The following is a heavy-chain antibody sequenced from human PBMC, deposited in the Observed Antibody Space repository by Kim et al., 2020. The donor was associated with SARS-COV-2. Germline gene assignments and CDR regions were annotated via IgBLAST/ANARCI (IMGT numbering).Heavy chain of an antibody. D-gene: IGHD3-3*02. V-gene: IGHV3-74*01. CDR1: GFSFSSAW. J-gene: IGHJ4*02. Sequence: GGSLRLSCAASGFSFSSAWMHWVRQAPGKGLVWVSRTNPDGSSKDYADSVKCRFTISRDNAKNTLHLQMHSLRAEDTAVYYCADLHFGSPYWGQGTLVTVSS. CDR2: TNPDGSSK. CDR3: ADLHFGSPY.